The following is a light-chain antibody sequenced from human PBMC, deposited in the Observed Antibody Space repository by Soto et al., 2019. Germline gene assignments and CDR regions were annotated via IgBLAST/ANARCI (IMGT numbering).Light chain of an antibody. CDR2: ATS. V-gene: IGKV1-12*01. CDR3: LQGDSFPLT. CDR1: QDISRW. Sequence: DIQMTQSPSSVSASVGDSVTITCRASQDISRWLAWFQHKPGEAPSLLIYATSSLHTGVPSRFSGTGSGTEFALSTNSLQPADFATYYCLQGDSFPLTFGGGTKVEIK. J-gene: IGKJ4*01.